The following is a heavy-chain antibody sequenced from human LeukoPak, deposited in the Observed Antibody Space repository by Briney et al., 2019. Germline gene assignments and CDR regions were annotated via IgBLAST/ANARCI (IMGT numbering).Heavy chain of an antibody. CDR1: GGSFSGYY. J-gene: IGHJ4*02. Sequence: SETLSLTCAVYGGSFSGYYWSWIRQPPGKGLEWIGEINHSGSTNYNPSLKSRVTISVDTSKNQFSLKLSSVTAADTAVYYCASQETYYGSAYWGQGTLVTVSS. V-gene: IGHV4-34*01. CDR3: ASQETYYGSAY. D-gene: IGHD3-10*01. CDR2: INHSGST.